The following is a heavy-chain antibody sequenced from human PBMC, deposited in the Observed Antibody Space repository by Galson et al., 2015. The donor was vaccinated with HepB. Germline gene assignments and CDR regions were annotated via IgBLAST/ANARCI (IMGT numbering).Heavy chain of an antibody. Sequence: SVKVSCKASGYTFTSSGISWVRQAPGQGLEWMGWISAYNGNTNYAQKLQGRVTMTTDTYTSTAYMELRSLRSDDTAVYYCARDAATLSSIAARSGHWGQGTLVTVSS. D-gene: IGHD6-6*01. V-gene: IGHV1-18*01. CDR2: ISAYNGNT. CDR1: GYTFTSSG. J-gene: IGHJ4*02. CDR3: ARDAATLSSIAARSGH.